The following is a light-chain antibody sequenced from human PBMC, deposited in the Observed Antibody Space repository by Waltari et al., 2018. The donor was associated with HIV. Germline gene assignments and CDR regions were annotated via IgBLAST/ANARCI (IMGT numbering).Light chain of an antibody. Sequence: IVLTQSPTTLSLSPGQRATLSCGASQTSSNNYLAWYHQKPGLPPRLVIYDASNRAGGIPDRFGGSGSGTDFTLTINRLEPDDFAVYYCQQYASSPWTFGQWTKLEVK. CDR1: QTSSNNY. J-gene: IGKJ2*02. V-gene: IGKV3D-20*01. CDR2: DAS. CDR3: QQYASSPWT.